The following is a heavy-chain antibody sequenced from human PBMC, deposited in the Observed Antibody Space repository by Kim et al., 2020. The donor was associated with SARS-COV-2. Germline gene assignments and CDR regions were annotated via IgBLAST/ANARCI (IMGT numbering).Heavy chain of an antibody. J-gene: IGHJ6*02. V-gene: IGHV3-7*01. Sequence: GGSLRLSCAASGFTFSDSWLTWVRQTPGKGLEWVANMNQDGSEKNYVDSVKGRFTISRDNAKNSLYLQASSLRAEDTAVYYCARGHYGMDVWGQGTTVIVSS. CDR2: MNQDGSEK. CDR3: ARGHYGMDV. CDR1: GFTFSDSW.